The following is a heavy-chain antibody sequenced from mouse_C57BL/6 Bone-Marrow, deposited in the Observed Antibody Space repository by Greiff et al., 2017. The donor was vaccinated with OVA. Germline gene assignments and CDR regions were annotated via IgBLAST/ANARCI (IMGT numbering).Heavy chain of an antibody. CDR1: GYTFTSYW. J-gene: IGHJ2*01. Sequence: QVQLQQPGAELVRPGSSVKLSCKASGYTFTSYWMHWVKQRPIQGLEWIGNIDPSDSEPHYNQKFKDKATLTVDKSSSTAYMQLSSLTSEDSAVYYCAREGFPYYFDYWGQGTTLTVSS. CDR2: IDPSDSEP. V-gene: IGHV1-52*01. CDR3: AREGFPYYFDY.